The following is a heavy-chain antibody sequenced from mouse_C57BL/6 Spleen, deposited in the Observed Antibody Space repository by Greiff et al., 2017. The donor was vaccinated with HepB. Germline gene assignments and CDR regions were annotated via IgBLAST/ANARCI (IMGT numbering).Heavy chain of an antibody. CDR3: ARPYYGSSYDYFDY. CDR2: ISSGSSTI. D-gene: IGHD1-1*01. CDR1: GFTFSDYG. V-gene: IGHV5-17*01. Sequence: EVQWVESGGGLVKPGGSLKLSCAASGFTFSDYGMHWVRQAPEKGLEWVAYISSGSSTIYYADTVKGRFTISRDNAKNTLFLQMTSLRSEDTAMYYCARPYYGSSYDYFDYWGQGTTLTVSS. J-gene: IGHJ2*01.